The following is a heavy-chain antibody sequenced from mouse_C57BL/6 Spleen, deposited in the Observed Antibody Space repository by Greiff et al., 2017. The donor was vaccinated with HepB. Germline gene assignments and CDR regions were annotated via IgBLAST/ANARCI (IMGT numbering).Heavy chain of an antibody. J-gene: IGHJ1*03. V-gene: IGHV1-82*01. CDR3: ARDHYWYFDV. CDR2: IYPGDGDT. Sequence: QVQLQQSGPELVKPGASVKISCKASGYAFSSSWMNWVKQRPGKGLEWIGRIYPGDGDTNYNGKFKGKATLTADKSSSTAYMQLSSLTSEDSAVYFCARDHYWYFDVWGTGTTVTVSS. CDR1: GYAFSSSW.